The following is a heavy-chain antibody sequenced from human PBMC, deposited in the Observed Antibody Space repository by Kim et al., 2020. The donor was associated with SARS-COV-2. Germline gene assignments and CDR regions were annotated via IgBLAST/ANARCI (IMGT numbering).Heavy chain of an antibody. Sequence: SETLSLTCTVSGGSVSSGSYYWSWIRQPPGKGLEWIGYIYYSGSTNYNPSLKSRVTISVDTSKNQFSLKLSSVTAADTAVYYCARGRSVRDNWFDPWGQGTLVTVSS. CDR2: IYYSGST. CDR3: ARGRSVRDNWFDP. D-gene: IGHD3-10*01. CDR1: GGSVSSGSYY. V-gene: IGHV4-61*01. J-gene: IGHJ5*02.